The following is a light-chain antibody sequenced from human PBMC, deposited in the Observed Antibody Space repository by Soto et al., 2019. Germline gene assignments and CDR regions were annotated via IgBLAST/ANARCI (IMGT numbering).Light chain of an antibody. CDR1: QSISSSY. CDR2: GAS. Sequence: EIVLTQSPGTLSLSPGEKTTLSCRASQSISSSYLAWYQQKPGQAPRLLVYGASSRATGIPDRFSGSGSVKDVTLSISRMEPDYFELYDCRDYNTILRTRGQGINLDIK. J-gene: IGKJ1*01. CDR3: RDYNTILRT. V-gene: IGKV3-20*01.